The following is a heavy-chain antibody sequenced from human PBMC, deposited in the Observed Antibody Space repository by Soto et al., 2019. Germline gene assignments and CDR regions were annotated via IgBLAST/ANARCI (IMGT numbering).Heavy chain of an antibody. J-gene: IGHJ6*02. CDR2: INSDGNSI. D-gene: IGHD3-3*01. Sequence: EVQLVESGGGLVQPGGSLRLSCAASGFTFSTKWMHWVRQAPGKGLVWVSRINSDGNSISYADSVKGRFTISRDNAKNTLYLQMNSLRADDTAVYYCAKDAPGDWSGYYDWGYGMDAWGQGTTVTVSS. V-gene: IGHV3-74*01. CDR3: AKDAPGDWSGYYDWGYGMDA. CDR1: GFTFSTKW.